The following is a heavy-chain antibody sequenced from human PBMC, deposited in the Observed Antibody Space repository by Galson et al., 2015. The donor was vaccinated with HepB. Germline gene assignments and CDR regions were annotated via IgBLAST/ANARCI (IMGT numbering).Heavy chain of an antibody. CDR3: ARGINYDWDY. V-gene: IGHV3-7*01. J-gene: IGHJ4*02. D-gene: IGHD5-12*01. CDR2: ISLDGSDK. CDR1: GFTFYSYW. Sequence: SLRLSCAASGFTFYSYWMSWVRQPPGKGLEWVALISLDGSDKYYVDSVKGRFTISRDNTKNSLYLEMNNLRAEDTAVYYCARGINYDWDYWGQGTLASVSS.